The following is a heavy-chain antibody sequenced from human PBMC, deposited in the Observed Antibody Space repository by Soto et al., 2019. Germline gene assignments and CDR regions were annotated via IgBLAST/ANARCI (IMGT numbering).Heavy chain of an antibody. Sequence: QVQLVEAGGGVVQPGRSLRLSCAASGFTFSSYAMHWVRQAPGKGLEWVAVISYDGSNKYYADSVKGRFTISRDNSKNTLYLQMNSLRAEDTAVYYCARALVVAATTDSYYGMDVWGQGTTVTVSS. V-gene: IGHV3-30-3*01. CDR1: GFTFSSYA. CDR2: ISYDGSNK. CDR3: ARALVVAATTDSYYGMDV. D-gene: IGHD2-15*01. J-gene: IGHJ6*02.